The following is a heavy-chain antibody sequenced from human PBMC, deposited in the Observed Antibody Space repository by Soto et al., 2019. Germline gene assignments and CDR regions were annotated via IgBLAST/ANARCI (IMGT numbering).Heavy chain of an antibody. CDR1: GFSFSDRY. CDR2: ITNKANSYTT. D-gene: IGHD5-12*01. CDR3: VRHRGYDRRHPYLYEYGMDV. V-gene: IGHV3-72*01. Sequence: PGGSLRLSCAASGFSFSDRYMDWVRQAPGEGLEWIGRITNKANSYTTNYAASLKGRFTISRDDSKNSVYLHMNNLKIEDTAVYYGVRHRGYDRRHPYLYEYGMDVWGQGITVTVSS. J-gene: IGHJ6*02.